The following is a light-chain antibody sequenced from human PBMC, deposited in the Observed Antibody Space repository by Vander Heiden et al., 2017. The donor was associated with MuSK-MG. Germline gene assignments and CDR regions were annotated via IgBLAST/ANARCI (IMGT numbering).Light chain of an antibody. J-gene: IGKJ2*01. CDR3: QQSYNTPYT. V-gene: IGKV1-39*01. CDR1: QSISSY. Sequence: DIQMPPSPSSLSASVGDRVTITCRASQSISSYLNWYQQKPGKAPKLLIYAASSLQSGVPSRFSGSGSGTDFTLTISSLQPEDFATYYCQQSYNTPYTFGQGTKLEIK. CDR2: AAS.